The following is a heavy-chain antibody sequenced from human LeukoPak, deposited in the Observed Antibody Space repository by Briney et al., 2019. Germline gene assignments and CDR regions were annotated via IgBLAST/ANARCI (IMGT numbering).Heavy chain of an antibody. CDR3: AKLAGLDAFDI. D-gene: IGHD1-14*01. J-gene: IGHJ3*02. V-gene: IGHV3-66*04. CDR1: GFTVSDKY. Sequence: GGSLRLSCAASGFTVSDKYMSWVRPAPGKGLEWVSVIYSGGRTYYADSVKGRFTISRGNSKNTLYLQMNSLRAEDTAVYYCAKLAGLDAFDIWGQGTMVTVSS. CDR2: IYSGGRT.